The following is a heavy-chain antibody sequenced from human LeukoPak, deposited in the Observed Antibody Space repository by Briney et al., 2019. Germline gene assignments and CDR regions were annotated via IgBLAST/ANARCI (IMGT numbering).Heavy chain of an antibody. CDR3: AKGGATVIDY. CDR2: INSDGIST. CDR1: AFTFSSYW. Sequence: GGSLRLSCAASAFTFSSYWMHCVRPAPGKGLVWVSRINSDGISTSYADSVKGRFTISRDNAKNTLYLQMNSLRAEDTAVYYCAKGGATVIDYWGQGTLVTVSS. V-gene: IGHV3-74*01. J-gene: IGHJ4*02. D-gene: IGHD4-17*01.